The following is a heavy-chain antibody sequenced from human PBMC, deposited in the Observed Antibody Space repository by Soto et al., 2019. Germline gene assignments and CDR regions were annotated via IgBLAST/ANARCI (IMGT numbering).Heavy chain of an antibody. CDR2: IYYSGST. CDR1: GGSISSGGYY. D-gene: IGHD3-10*01. J-gene: IGHJ4*02. CDR3: ARVSPGKNGIDY. V-gene: IGHV4-31*03. Sequence: SETLSLTCTVSGGSISSGGYYWSWIRQHPGKGLEWIGYIYYSGSTYYNPSLKSRVTISVDTSKNQFSLKLSSVTAADTAVYYCARVSPGKNGIDYWGQGTLVTVSS.